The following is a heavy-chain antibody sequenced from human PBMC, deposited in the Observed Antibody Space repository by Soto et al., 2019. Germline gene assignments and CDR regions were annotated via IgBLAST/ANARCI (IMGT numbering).Heavy chain of an antibody. Sequence: ASVNVSCKASCYPFDTYVINGFRQAPVQRPEWMGWISAYNGQTDYAQNFQCRVTLATDTSTNTAYTELRNLRSDDKAVYYCARDPNEFRHYYFLAHWGQGTMVTVSS. J-gene: IGHJ4*02. V-gene: IGHV1-18*01. CDR2: ISAYNGQT. CDR1: CYPFDTYV. D-gene: IGHD3-22*01. CDR3: ARDPNEFRHYYFLAH.